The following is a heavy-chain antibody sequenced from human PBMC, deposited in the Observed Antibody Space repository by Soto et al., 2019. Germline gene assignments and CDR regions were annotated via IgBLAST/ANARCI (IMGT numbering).Heavy chain of an antibody. CDR1: GGSISSSSYY. D-gene: IGHD3-3*01. CDR2: IYYSGST. Sequence: QLQLQESGPGLVKPSETLSLTCTVSGGSISSSSYYWGWIRQPPGKGLEWIGSIYYSGSTYYNPSLKSRVTISVDTSKNQFALKLSSVTAADTAVYYCARLFAGYYYGMDVWGQGTTVTVSS. V-gene: IGHV4-39*01. J-gene: IGHJ6*02. CDR3: ARLFAGYYYGMDV.